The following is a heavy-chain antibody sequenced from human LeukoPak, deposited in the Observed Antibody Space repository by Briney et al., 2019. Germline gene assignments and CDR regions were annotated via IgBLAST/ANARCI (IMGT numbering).Heavy chain of an antibody. D-gene: IGHD3-3*01. CDR3: AREDNRDYDFWSGYYPAIKNYYYYGMDV. J-gene: IGHJ6*02. CDR2: IIPILGIA. V-gene: IGHV1-69*04. Sequence: VASVKVSCKASGGTFSSYAISWVRQAPGQGLEWMGRIIPILGIANYAQKFQGRVTITADKSTSTAYMELSSLRSEDAAVYYCAREDNRDYDFWSGYYPAIKNYYYYGMDVWGQGTTVTVFS. CDR1: GGTFSSYA.